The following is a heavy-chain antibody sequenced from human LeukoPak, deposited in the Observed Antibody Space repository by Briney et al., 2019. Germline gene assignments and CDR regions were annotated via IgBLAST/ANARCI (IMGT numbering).Heavy chain of an antibody. V-gene: IGHV3-23*01. Sequence: GGSLRLSCAASGFTFSISTMNWVRQAPGKGLEWVSVITGSGITYYADSVKGRFTISRDNSKKTEYLQMNSLRAEDTAVYYCAKRSGSNWGPSDAFDFWGQGTMVTVSS. CDR3: AKRSGSNWGPSDAFDF. J-gene: IGHJ3*01. CDR2: ITGSGIT. D-gene: IGHD7-27*01. CDR1: GFTFSIST.